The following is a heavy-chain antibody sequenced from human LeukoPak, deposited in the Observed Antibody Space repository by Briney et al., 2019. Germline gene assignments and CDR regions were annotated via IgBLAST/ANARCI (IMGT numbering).Heavy chain of an antibody. CDR1: GGTFSNYA. CDR3: ARDSSEFRSLIPH. CDR2: IIPLFGTA. D-gene: IGHD2-21*01. V-gene: IGHV1-69*13. Sequence: SVKVSCKASGGTFSNYAISWVRQAPEQGLEWMGGIIPLFGTANYAQKFQGRVTITADESTSTAYMELSSLRSEDTAVYYCARDSSEFRSLIPHWGQGTLVTVSS. J-gene: IGHJ1*01.